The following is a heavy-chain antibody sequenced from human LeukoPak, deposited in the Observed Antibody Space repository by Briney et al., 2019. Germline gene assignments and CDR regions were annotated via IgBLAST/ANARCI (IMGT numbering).Heavy chain of an antibody. Sequence: GGSLRLSCAASGFAFNYFGMNWVRQAPGKGLEWAAFISYDGSKKYYADSVKGRFTISRDNSNNTLYLLMNSLRSEDTAVYYCATLRRARRLSGWYRSWFDPWGQGTLVTVSS. J-gene: IGHJ5*02. CDR3: ATLRRARRLSGWYRSWFDP. V-gene: IGHV3-30*03. CDR2: ISYDGSKK. CDR1: GFAFNYFG. D-gene: IGHD6-19*01.